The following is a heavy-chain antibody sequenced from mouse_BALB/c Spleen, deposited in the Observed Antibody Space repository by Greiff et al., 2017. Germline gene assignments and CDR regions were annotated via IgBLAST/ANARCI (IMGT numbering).Heavy chain of an antibody. CDR3: ARDYLAWFAY. Sequence: EVKLVESGPGLVKPSQSLSLTCSVTGYSITSGYYWNWIRQFPGNKLEWMGYISYDGSNNYNPSLKNRISITRDTSKNQFFLKLNSVTTEDTATYYCARDYLAWFAYWGQGTLVTVSA. V-gene: IGHV3-6*02. CDR2: ISYDGSN. D-gene: IGHD5-1*01. CDR1: GYSITSGYY. J-gene: IGHJ3*01.